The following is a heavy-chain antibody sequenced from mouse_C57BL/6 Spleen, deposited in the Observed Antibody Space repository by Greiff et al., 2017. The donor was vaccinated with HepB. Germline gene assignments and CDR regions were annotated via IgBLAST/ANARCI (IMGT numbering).Heavy chain of an antibody. CDR3: ARRADGYWFAY. D-gene: IGHD2-3*01. Sequence: EVKLMESGGGLVKPGGSLKLSCAASGFTFSDYGMHWVRQAPEKGLEWVAYISSGSSTIYYADTVKGRFTISRDNAKNTLFLQMTSLRSEDTAMYYCARRADGYWFAYWGQGTLVTVSA. J-gene: IGHJ3*01. V-gene: IGHV5-17*01. CDR2: ISSGSSTI. CDR1: GFTFSDYG.